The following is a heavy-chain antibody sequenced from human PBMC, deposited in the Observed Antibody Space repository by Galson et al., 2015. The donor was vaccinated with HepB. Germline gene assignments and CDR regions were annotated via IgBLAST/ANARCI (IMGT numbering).Heavy chain of an antibody. CDR3: ARHPGRGSDGYAFDN. D-gene: IGHD2-21*02. Sequence: SLRLSCAASGFTFSSYSMNWVRQAPGKGLEWVSSISSSSSYIYYADSVKGRFTISRDNAKNSLYLQMNSLTAADTAVYFCARHPGRGSDGYAFDNWGQGILVTVSS. J-gene: IGHJ4*02. CDR2: ISSSSSYI. CDR1: GFTFSSYS. V-gene: IGHV3-21*04.